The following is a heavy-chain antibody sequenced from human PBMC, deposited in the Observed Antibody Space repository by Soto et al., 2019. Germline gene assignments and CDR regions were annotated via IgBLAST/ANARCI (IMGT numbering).Heavy chain of an antibody. D-gene: IGHD6-19*01. Sequence: GGSLRLSCVASGFNFKKFAMAWVRQAPGEGLEWVSGISCCGGSTSYADSVKGRFSIARDDSKNTLSLQMNSLRVEDTAQYYCAKADGEQWLVPHLHNWGQGTMVTVYS. J-gene: IGHJ4*02. CDR1: GFNFKKFA. V-gene: IGHV3-23*01. CDR3: AKADGEQWLVPHLHN. CDR2: ISCCGGST.